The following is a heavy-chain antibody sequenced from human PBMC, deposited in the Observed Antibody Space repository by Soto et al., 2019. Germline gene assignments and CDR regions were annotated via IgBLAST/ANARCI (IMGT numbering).Heavy chain of an antibody. J-gene: IGHJ4*02. CDR1: GGSISSYY. CDR2: IYYSGST. V-gene: IGHV4-59*01. CDR3: ARGYDFWSGYQAPFDY. D-gene: IGHD3-3*01. Sequence: PSETLSLTCTVSGGSISSYYWSWIRQPPGKGLEWIGYIYYSGSTNYNPSLKSRVTISVDTSKNQFSLKLSSVTAADTAVYYCARGYDFWSGYQAPFDYWGQGTLVTVSS.